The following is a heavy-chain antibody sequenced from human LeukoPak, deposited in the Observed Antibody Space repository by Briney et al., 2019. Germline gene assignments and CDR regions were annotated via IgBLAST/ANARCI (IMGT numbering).Heavy chain of an antibody. CDR3: ARHYRWGPYYDFWSGYYDNWFDP. CDR1: GGSISSGGYY. J-gene: IGHJ5*02. V-gene: IGHV4-31*03. Sequence: SETLSLTCTVSGGSISSGGYYWSWIRQHPGKGLEWIGYIYYSGSTYYNPSLKSRVTISVDTSKNQFSLKLSSVTAADTAVYYCARHYRWGPYYDFWSGYYDNWFDPWGQGTLVTVSS. D-gene: IGHD3-3*01. CDR2: IYYSGST.